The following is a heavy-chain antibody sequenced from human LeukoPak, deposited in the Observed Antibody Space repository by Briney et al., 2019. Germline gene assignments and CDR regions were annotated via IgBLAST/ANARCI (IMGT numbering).Heavy chain of an antibody. CDR1: GDSISSSNW. V-gene: IGHV4-4*02. D-gene: IGHD5-12*01. J-gene: IGHJ6*02. Sequence: PSGTLSLTCAVSGDSISSSNWWSWVRQPPGEGLGWIGVINHSGSTNYNPSLKSRVTISVDTSKNQFSLKLSSVTAADTAVYYCARSAVIVATNPYYYYGMDVWGQGTTVTVSS. CDR2: INHSGST. CDR3: ARSAVIVATNPYYYYGMDV.